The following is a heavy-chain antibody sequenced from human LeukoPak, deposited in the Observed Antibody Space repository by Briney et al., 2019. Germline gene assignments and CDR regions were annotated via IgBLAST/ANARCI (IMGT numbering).Heavy chain of an antibody. D-gene: IGHD4-23*01. J-gene: IGHJ4*02. Sequence: AETLSLTCAVSGDSISDYCWGSIRHPPGKGLEWIGYISYSRNTNYNPPLQSRVTISFDTSNNQSSLKPTSVTAADSAVYYCAGHILGGNFDSWGQGTLVTVSS. CDR2: ISYSRNT. CDR1: GDSISDYC. V-gene: IGHV4-59*08. CDR3: AGHILGGNFDS.